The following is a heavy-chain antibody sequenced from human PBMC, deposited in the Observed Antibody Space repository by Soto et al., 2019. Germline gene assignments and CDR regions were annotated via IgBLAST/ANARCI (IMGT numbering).Heavy chain of an antibody. D-gene: IGHD3-10*01. CDR3: ARRFRGYTESFDI. CDR1: GYIFSTYA. J-gene: IGHJ3*02. V-gene: IGHV1-3*01. Sequence: QVQLVQSGAEVKKPGASVKISCKASGYIFSTYAMHWVRQAPGQRLEWMGWIIAANGNTKYSQDYQDRLTISRDTSASTAYMELTSLRSEDTAIYFCARRFRGYTESFDIWGQGTVDTVSS. CDR2: IIAANGNT.